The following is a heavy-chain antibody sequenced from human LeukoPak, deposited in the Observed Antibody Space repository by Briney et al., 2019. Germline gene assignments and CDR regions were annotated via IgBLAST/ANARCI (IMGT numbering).Heavy chain of an antibody. V-gene: IGHV1-2*02. CDR1: GYTFTGYY. D-gene: IGHD2-2*01. CDR3: ARKARPVVPAAIYYYMDV. J-gene: IGHJ6*03. CDR2: INPNSGGT. Sequence: ASVKVSCKASGYTFTGYYMHWVRQAPGQGLEWMGWINPNSGGTNYAQKFQGRVTMTRDTSISTAYMELSRLRSDDTAVYYCARKARPVVPAAIYYYMDVWGKGTTVTVSS.